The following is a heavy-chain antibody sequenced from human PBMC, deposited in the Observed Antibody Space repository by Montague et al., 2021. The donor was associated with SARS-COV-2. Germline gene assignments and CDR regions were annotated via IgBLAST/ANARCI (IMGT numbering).Heavy chain of an antibody. CDR2: IYYSGST. CDR3: ARLNFRITIFGVVRRRVFDY. V-gene: IGHV4-39*01. D-gene: IGHD3-3*01. J-gene: IGHJ4*02. CDR1: GFSLSASGVG. Sequence: LVKPTQTLTLTCSFSGFSLSASGVGVGWIRQPPGKGLEWIGSIYYSGSTYYNPSLKSRVTISVDTSKNQFSLKLSSVTAADTAVYYCARLNFRITIFGVVRRRVFDYGGQGTLVTVSS.